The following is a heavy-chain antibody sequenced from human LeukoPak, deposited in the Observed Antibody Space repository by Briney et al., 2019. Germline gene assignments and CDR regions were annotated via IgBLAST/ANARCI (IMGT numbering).Heavy chain of an antibody. CDR2: ISYDGSNK. D-gene: IGHD3-3*01. Sequence: PGGSLRLSCAASGFTFSSYAMHWVRQAPGKGLEWVAVISYDGSNKYYADSVKGRFTISRDNSKNTLYLQMNSLRAEDTAVYYCARDVTGLEWLLSGAFDIWGQGTMVTVSS. V-gene: IGHV3-30-3*01. J-gene: IGHJ3*02. CDR3: ARDVTGLEWLLSGAFDI. CDR1: GFTFSSYA.